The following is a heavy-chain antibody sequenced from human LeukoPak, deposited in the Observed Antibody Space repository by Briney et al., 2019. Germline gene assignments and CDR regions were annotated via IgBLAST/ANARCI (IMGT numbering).Heavy chain of an antibody. CDR3: ARASADSANTAFDV. V-gene: IGHV4-4*07. Sequence: SETLSLTCTVSGDSINNYFWSWIRQPAGKGLEWIGRVYSSGTTDYNPSLKSRVIMTADRSKNGFSLILRSVTDADTAVYYCARASADSANTAFDVWGQGTVVTVSS. J-gene: IGHJ3*01. CDR1: GDSINNYF. D-gene: IGHD1/OR15-1a*01. CDR2: VYSSGTT.